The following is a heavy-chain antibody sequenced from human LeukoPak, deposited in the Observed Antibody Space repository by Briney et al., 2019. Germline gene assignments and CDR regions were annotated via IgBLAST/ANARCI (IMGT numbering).Heavy chain of an antibody. Sequence: ASVKVSCKASGGTFSSYAISWVRQAPGQGLEWMGGIIPIFGTANYAQKFQGRVTITADKSTSTVYMELSSLRSEDTAVYYCARVRESGYDFDYWGQGTLVTVSS. D-gene: IGHD5-12*01. V-gene: IGHV1-69*06. CDR1: GGTFSSYA. J-gene: IGHJ4*02. CDR2: IIPIFGTA. CDR3: ARVRESGYDFDY.